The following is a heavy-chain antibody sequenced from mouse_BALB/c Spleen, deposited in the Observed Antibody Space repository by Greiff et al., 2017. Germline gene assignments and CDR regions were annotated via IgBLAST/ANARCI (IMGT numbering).Heavy chain of an antibody. J-gene: IGHJ2*01. D-gene: IGHD1-1*01. CDR1: GYNFTSYW. V-gene: IGHV1-55*01. Sequence: QVQLQQPGAELVKPGTSVKLSCKASGYNFTSYWINWVKLRPGQGLEWIGDIYPGSGSTNYNEKFKSKATLTVDTSSSTAYMQLSSLASEDSALYYCARWYYGSSLDYWGQGTTLTVSS. CDR2: IYPGSGST. CDR3: ARWYYGSSLDY.